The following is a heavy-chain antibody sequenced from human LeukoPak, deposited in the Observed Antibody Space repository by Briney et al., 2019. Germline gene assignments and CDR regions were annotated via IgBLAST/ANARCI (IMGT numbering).Heavy chain of an antibody. J-gene: IGHJ4*02. CDR2: IKSKTDGGTI. Sequence: GGSLRLSCAASGFIFSNAWMSWVRQAPGKGLEWVGLIKSKTDGGTIDYASPVEGRFTISRDDSQNTLYLQMNSLKTDDTAVYYCTTGSDYWGQGTLVTVSS. V-gene: IGHV3-15*01. CDR3: TTGSDY. CDR1: GFIFSNAW.